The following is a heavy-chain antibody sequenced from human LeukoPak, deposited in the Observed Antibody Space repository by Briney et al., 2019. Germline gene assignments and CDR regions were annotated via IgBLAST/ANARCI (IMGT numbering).Heavy chain of an antibody. V-gene: IGHV1-2*02. D-gene: IGHD3-22*01. Sequence: GASVKVSCKASGYTFTGYYMHWVRQAPGQGLEWMGCINPNSGGTNYAQKFQGRVTMTRDTSISTAYMELSRLRSDDTAVYYCARDYYDSSGYEEYFQHWGQGTLVTVSS. J-gene: IGHJ1*01. CDR3: ARDYYDSSGYEEYFQH. CDR1: GYTFTGYY. CDR2: INPNSGGT.